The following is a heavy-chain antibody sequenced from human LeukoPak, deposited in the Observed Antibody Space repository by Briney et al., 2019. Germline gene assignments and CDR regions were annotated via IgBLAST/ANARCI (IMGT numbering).Heavy chain of an antibody. CDR2: MNRDGSEK. D-gene: IGHD3-16*01. Sequence: GGSLRLSCAASGFTFSSYLMSWVRQAPGKGLEWVANMNRDGSEKNYVDSIKGRFTISRDNAANSLYLQMNSLRVEDTAVYYCARDGGIIRFGGQDVWGQGTTVIVS. V-gene: IGHV3-7*01. CDR1: GFTFSSYL. CDR3: ARDGGIIRFGGQDV. J-gene: IGHJ6*02.